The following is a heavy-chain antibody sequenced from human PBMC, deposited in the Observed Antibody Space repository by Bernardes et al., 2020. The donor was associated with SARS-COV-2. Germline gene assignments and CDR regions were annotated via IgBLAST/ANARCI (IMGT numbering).Heavy chain of an antibody. D-gene: IGHD6-6*01. CDR1: GGSITNPNG. CDR3: ASLLVRPYYYYAMDV. CDR2: SYHSGST. J-gene: IGHJ6*02. V-gene: IGHV4-4*01. Sequence: LSLTCTVSGGSITNPNGWSWVRQPPGKGLEWIGESYHSGSTNYNPSLKSRVTISVDKSKNQFSLKLNSVTAADTAVYFCASLLVRPYYYYAMDVWGQGTTVTVSS.